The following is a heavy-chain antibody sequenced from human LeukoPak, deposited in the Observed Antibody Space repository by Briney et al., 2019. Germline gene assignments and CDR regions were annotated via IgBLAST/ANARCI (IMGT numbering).Heavy chain of an antibody. CDR2: IYYSGTT. D-gene: IGHD4-11*01. CDR3: ARHTPGLQSGY. V-gene: IGHV4-39*01. Sequence: PSETLSLICTVSGDSISSSSYYWGWIRQPPGKGLEGIGSIYYSGTTYYNPSLKSRVTISVDTSKNQLSLKVSSVTAADTAVYYCARHTPGLQSGYWGQGTLVTVSS. J-gene: IGHJ4*02. CDR1: GDSISSSSYY.